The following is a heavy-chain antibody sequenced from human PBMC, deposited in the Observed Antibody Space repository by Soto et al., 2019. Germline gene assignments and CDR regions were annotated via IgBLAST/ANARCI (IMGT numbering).Heavy chain of an antibody. Sequence: ASVKVSCKVSGYILTELSMHWVRQAPGKGLEWMGRFDPEDGETIYAQKFQGRVTMTEDTSTDTAYMELSSLRSEDTAVYYCVRGRVMITFGVVIVIDYWGQGSPVTVSS. CDR2: FDPEDGET. J-gene: IGHJ4*02. CDR1: GYILTELS. V-gene: IGHV1-24*01. CDR3: VRGRVMITFGVVIVIDY. D-gene: IGHD3-16*02.